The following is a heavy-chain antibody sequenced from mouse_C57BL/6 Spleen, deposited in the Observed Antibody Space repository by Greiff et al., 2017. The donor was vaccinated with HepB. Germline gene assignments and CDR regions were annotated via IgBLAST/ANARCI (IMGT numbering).Heavy chain of an antibody. D-gene: IGHD2-1*01. V-gene: IGHV1-15*01. CDR2: IDPETGGT. Sequence: VQLQQSGAELVRPGASVTLSCKASGYTFTDYEMHWVKQTPVHGLEWIGAIDPETGGTAYNQKFKGKAILTADKSSSTAYMELRSLTSEDSAVYYWTRECWDYYYQDEGPYYYALDYWGQGTSVTVSS. J-gene: IGHJ4*01. CDR3: TRECWDYYYQDEGPYYYALDY. CDR1: GYTFTDYE.